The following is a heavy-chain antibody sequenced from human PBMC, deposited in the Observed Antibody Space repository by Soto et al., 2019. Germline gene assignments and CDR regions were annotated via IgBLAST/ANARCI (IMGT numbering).Heavy chain of an antibody. V-gene: IGHV1-69*02. CDR2: IIPILGIA. Sequence: QVQLVQSGAEVKKPGSSVKVSCKASGGTFSSYTISRVRQAPGQGLEWMGRIIPILGIANYAQKFQGRVTITADKSTSTAYMELSSLRSEDTAVYYCARLSPDGAFDIWGQGTMVTVSS. J-gene: IGHJ3*02. CDR1: GGTFSSYT. CDR3: ARLSPDGAFDI.